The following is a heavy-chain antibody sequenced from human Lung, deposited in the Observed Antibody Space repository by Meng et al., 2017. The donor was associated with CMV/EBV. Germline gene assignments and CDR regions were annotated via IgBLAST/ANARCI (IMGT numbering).Heavy chain of an antibody. CDR1: GFTFNNFA. D-gene: IGHD3-3*01. CDR3: ARDSLVLYFLEWLSPIDF. J-gene: IGHJ4*02. Sequence: SXAASGFTFNNFALHWVRQAPGKGLEWLAIIGSDRNKKFYADSVKGRFTISRDESTNTIFLQMNSLRVEDTAVYYCARDSLVLYFLEWLSPIDFWGQGTXVTVSS. V-gene: IGHV3-30-3*01. CDR2: IGSDRNKK.